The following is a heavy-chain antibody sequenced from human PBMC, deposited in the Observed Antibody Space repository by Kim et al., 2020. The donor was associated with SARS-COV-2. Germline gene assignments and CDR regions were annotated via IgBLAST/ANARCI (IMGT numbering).Heavy chain of an antibody. V-gene: IGHV1-69*13. J-gene: IGHJ3*02. CDR2: IIPIFGTA. CDR3: ASGGYGGSYLSDAFDI. D-gene: IGHD1-26*01. CDR1: GGTFSSYA. Sequence: SVKVSCKASGGTFSSYAISWVRQAPGQGLEWMGGIIPIFGTANYAQKFQGRVTITADESTSTAYMELSSLRSEDTAVYYCASGGYGGSYLSDAFDIWGQGTMVTVSS.